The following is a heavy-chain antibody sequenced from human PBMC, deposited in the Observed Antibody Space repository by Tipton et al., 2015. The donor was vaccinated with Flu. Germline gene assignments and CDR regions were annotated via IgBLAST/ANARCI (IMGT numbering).Heavy chain of an antibody. CDR3: ARVEDVRGLTLGMAYDI. CDR1: GDYIGSDYY. V-gene: IGHV4-38-2*02. D-gene: IGHD1-14*01. CDR2: MYRSGNT. J-gene: IGHJ3*02. Sequence: TMSLTCSVSGDYIGSDYYWGWIRQSPGKGLEWIANMYRSGNTYYSPSLQSRVTTSIDKSKNQFSLQLTSVTAADTALYFCARVEDVRGLTLGMAYDIWGQGTMVTVSS.